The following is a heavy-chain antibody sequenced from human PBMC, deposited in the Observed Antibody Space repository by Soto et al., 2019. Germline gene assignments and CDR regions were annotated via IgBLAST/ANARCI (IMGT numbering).Heavy chain of an antibody. CDR2: ISSSGSTI. D-gene: IGHD6-13*01. J-gene: IGHJ4*02. CDR1: GFTFSSYE. CDR3: AILQQLVFPGEDY. V-gene: IGHV3-48*03. Sequence: EVQLVESGGGLVQPGGSLRLSCAASGFTFSSYEMNWVRQAPGKGLEWVSYISSSGSTIYYADSVKGRFTISRDNAKNSLYLRMNSLRAEDTAVYYCAILQQLVFPGEDYRAQGTLVTVSS.